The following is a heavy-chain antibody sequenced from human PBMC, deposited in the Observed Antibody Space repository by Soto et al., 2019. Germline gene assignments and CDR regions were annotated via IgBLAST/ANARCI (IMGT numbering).Heavy chain of an antibody. CDR1: RGSLSGFY. Sequence: SETLSLTCSLYRGSLSGFYWSWIHQPPGKRLEWIGEIIQRGNTNYNPSLKSRVSISVEACKDQLSLNLAFVTDADTDVYYCARAPKVRGSSQTPPDFWGQGALVTVSS. D-gene: IGHD6-6*01. V-gene: IGHV4-34*12. CDR3: ARAPKVRGSSQTPPDF. CDR2: IIQRGNT. J-gene: IGHJ4*02.